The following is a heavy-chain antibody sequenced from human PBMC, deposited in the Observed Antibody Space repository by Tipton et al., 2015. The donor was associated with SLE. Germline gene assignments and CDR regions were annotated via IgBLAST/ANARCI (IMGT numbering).Heavy chain of an antibody. V-gene: IGHV4-59*02. CDR3: ARERFSSSGFYWYFDL. J-gene: IGHJ2*01. CDR1: GGAVIHNY. CDR2: IHSSGTT. Sequence: TLSLTCSVSGGAVIHNYWSWIRQPPGKGLEWIGYIHSSGTTKYNSSLRSRVTISVDTSKNQFSLRLTSVTAADAAVYYCARERFSSSGFYWYFDLWGRGTLVTVSS. D-gene: IGHD6-13*01.